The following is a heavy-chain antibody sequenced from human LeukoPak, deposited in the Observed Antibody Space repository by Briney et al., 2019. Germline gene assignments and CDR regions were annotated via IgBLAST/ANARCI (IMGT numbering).Heavy chain of an antibody. CDR2: ISGSGGST. CDR3: AKDQAFAFDI. CDR1: GFTFDDYA. V-gene: IGHV3-23*01. J-gene: IGHJ3*02. Sequence: PGRSLRLSCVASGFTFDDYAMYWVRQAPGKGLEWVSGISGSGGSTYYADSVKGRFTISRDNSKNTLYLQMNSLRAEDTAVYYCAKDQAFAFDIWGQGTMVTVSS.